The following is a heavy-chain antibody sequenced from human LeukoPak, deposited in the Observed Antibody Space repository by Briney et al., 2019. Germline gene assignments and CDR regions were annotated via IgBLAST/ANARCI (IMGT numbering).Heavy chain of an antibody. V-gene: IGHV3-30*18. CDR2: ISHDGSNK. D-gene: IGHD5-12*01. CDR3: AKGGGSDFFDY. CDR1: GFTFSSYG. Sequence: GGSLRLSCAASGFTFSSYGMHWVRQAPGKGLEWVAVISHDGSNKYYADSEKGRFTISRDNSKNTLYLQMNSLRAEDTAVYYCAKGGGSDFFDYWGQGTLVTVSS. J-gene: IGHJ4*02.